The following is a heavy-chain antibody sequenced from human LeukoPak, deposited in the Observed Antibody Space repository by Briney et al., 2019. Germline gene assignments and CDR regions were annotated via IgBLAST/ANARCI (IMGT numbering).Heavy chain of an antibody. CDR2: ISGSGGST. J-gene: IGHJ3*02. D-gene: IGHD6-19*01. CDR3: ARVGVAGIRGPFDI. Sequence: TGGSLRLSCAASGFTFSSYAMSWVRQAPGKGLEWVSAISGSGGSTYYADSVKGRFTISRDNAKNSLYLQMNSLRAEDTALYYCARVGVAGIRGPFDIWGQGTMVTVSS. CDR1: GFTFSSYA. V-gene: IGHV3-23*01.